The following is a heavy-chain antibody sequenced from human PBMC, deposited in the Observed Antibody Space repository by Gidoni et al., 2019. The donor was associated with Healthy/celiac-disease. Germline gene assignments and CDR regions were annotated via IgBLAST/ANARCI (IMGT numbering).Heavy chain of an antibody. CDR1: GGSISSSSYY. Sequence: QLQLQESGPGLVKPSETLSITCTVSGGSISSSSYYWGWIRQPPGKGLEWIGSIYYSGSTYYNPSLKSRVTISVDTSKNQFSLKLSSVTAADTAVYYCARYRGYCSSTSCYKHWFDPWGQGTLVTVSS. D-gene: IGHD2-2*02. V-gene: IGHV4-39*01. CDR2: IYYSGST. J-gene: IGHJ5*02. CDR3: ARYRGYCSSTSCYKHWFDP.